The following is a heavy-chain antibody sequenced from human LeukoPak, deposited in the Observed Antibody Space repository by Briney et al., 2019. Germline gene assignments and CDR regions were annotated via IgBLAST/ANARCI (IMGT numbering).Heavy chain of an antibody. D-gene: IGHD4-17*01. J-gene: IGHJ4*02. Sequence: SETLSLTCSVSDGSFSTNYWSWIRQPPGKGLEWIGYIYYSGSTNYNPSLKSRVTISVDTSKNQFSLKLSSVTAADTAVYYCARYDYGGNYFDYWGQGTLVTVSS. CDR2: IYYSGST. CDR3: ARYDYGGNYFDY. V-gene: IGHV4-59*01. CDR1: DGSFSTNY.